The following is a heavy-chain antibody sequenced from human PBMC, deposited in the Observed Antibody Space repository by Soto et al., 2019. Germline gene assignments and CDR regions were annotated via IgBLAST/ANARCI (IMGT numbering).Heavy chain of an antibody. CDR3: ARDGGDPGIDY. V-gene: IGHV4-59*01. CDR2: IYYSGST. J-gene: IGHJ4*02. Sequence: SETLSLTCTVSGGSISSYYWSWIRQPPGKGLEWIGYIYYSGSTNYNPSLKSRVIISVDTSKNQFSLKLSSVTAADTAVYYCARDGGDPGIDYWGQGTLVTVSS. CDR1: GGSISSYY. D-gene: IGHD3-10*01.